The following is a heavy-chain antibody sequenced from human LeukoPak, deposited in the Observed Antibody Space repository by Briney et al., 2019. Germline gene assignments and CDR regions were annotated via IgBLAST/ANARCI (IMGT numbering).Heavy chain of an antibody. CDR3: ASGITIDQGYGMGV. V-gene: IGHV4-59*01. CDR1: GGSISSYY. J-gene: IGHJ6*02. CDR2: IYYSGST. Sequence: SETLSLTCTVSGGSISSYYWSWIRQPPGKGLEWIGYIYYSGSTNYNPSLKSRVTISVDTSKNQFSLKLSSVTAADTAVYYCASGITIDQGYGMGVWGQGTTVTVSS. D-gene: IGHD3-3*01.